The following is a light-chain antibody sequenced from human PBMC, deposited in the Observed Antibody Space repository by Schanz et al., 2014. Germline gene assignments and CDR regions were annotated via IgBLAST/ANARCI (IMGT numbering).Light chain of an antibody. CDR1: QSVSNN. CDR2: GAS. Sequence: EIVMTQSPATLSVSPGERVTLSCRASQSVSNNLAWYQQKPGQAPTLLMYGASTRATGIPARFSGSGSGTEFTLTISSLQSEDFAVYYCQQYNNWPPMYTFGQGTKVEIK. CDR3: QQYNNWPPMYT. J-gene: IGKJ2*01. V-gene: IGKV3-15*01.